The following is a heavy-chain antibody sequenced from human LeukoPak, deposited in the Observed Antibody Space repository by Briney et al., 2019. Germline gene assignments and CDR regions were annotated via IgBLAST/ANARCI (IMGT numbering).Heavy chain of an antibody. D-gene: IGHD6-13*01. CDR2: IYYSGST. V-gene: IGHV4-59*01. CDR3: ARGGSSWYGGCLDY. CDR1: GGSISSYY. J-gene: IGHJ4*02. Sequence: PSETLSLTCTVSGGSISSYYWSWIRQPPGKGLEWIGYIYYSGSTNYNPSLKSRVTISVDTSKNQFSLKLSSVTAADTAVYYCARGGSSWYGGCLDYWGQGTLVTVSS.